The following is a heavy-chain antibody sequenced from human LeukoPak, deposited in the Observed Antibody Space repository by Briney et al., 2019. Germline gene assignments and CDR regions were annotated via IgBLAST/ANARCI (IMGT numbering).Heavy chain of an antibody. CDR1: GYNFIIYG. Sequence: EASVKVSCKASGYNFIIYGLSWVRQAPGQGLEWMGWISAYNGNTNYAQKLQGRVTMTTDTSTSTAYMELRSLRSDDTAVYYCARDEYYYDSSGYYPWGQGTLVTVSS. V-gene: IGHV1-18*01. D-gene: IGHD3-22*01. J-gene: IGHJ5*02. CDR2: ISAYNGNT. CDR3: ARDEYYYDSSGYYP.